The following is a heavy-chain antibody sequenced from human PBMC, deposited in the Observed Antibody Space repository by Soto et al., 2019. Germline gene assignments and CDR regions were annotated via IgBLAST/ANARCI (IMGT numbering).Heavy chain of an antibody. CDR2: IYNSGNT. Sequence: QVQLQESGPGLVEPSQTLSLTCTVSGGSISSGGYDWSWIRQPPGKDLEWIGHIYNSGNTYSNPSLKRRVTISADTSKNQFSLKLSSVTAADTAVYYCARGPSGDKVDYWGQGTLVTVSS. CDR1: GGSISSGGYD. V-gene: IGHV4-30-4*01. D-gene: IGHD1-26*01. CDR3: ARGPSGDKVDY. J-gene: IGHJ4*02.